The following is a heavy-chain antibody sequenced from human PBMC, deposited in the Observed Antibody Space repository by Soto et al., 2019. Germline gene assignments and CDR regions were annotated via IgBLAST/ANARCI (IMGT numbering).Heavy chain of an antibody. D-gene: IGHD3-22*01. V-gene: IGHV3-11*01. CDR1: GFIFSDYY. J-gene: IGHJ4*02. CDR2: ISSSDNII. CDR3: ARDRGYYDSSGYFDY. Sequence: LIXCCAASGFIFSDYYMSWIRQAPGKGLEWISYISSSDNIIYYADSVKGRFTISRDNAKNSLYLQMNSLRAEDTAVYYCARDRGYYDSSGYFDYWGQGTLVTVSS.